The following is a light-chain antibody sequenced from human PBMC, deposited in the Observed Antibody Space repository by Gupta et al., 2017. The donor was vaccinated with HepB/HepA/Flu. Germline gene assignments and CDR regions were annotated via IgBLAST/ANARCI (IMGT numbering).Light chain of an antibody. CDR1: QNVNKY. V-gene: IGKV3-11*01. CDR2: DAS. CDR3: QQRSNWPLCN. J-gene: IGKJ2*04. Sequence: EIVMTQSPATLSLSPGERATLSCRASQNVNKYLAWYQQKPGQAPRLLIYDASNRDTGVPARFSGSGSGTDFTLTISSREPEDFAVYYCQQRSNWPLCNFGQGTKLEFK.